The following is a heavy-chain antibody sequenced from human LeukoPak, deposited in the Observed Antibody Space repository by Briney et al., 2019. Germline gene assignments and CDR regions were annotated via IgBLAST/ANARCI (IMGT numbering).Heavy chain of an antibody. CDR3: ARATKLVPFDY. J-gene: IGHJ4*02. D-gene: IGHD2-2*01. CDR2: INPNSGGT. CDR1: GYTFTSYD. V-gene: IGHV1-2*06. Sequence: ASVKVSCKASGYTFTSYDINWVRQAPGQGLEWMGRINPNSGGTNYAQKFQGRVTMTRDTSISTAYMELSRLRSDDTAVYYCARATKLVPFDYWGQGTLVTVSS.